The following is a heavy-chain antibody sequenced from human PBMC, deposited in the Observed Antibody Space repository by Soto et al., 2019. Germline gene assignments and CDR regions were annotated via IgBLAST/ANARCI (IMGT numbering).Heavy chain of an antibody. CDR3: ARAQTYYYDSSGPYYFDY. CDR1: GGSISSYY. D-gene: IGHD3-22*01. Sequence: SETLSLTCTVSGGSISSYYWSWIRQPPGKGLEWIGYIYYSGSTNYNPSLKSRVTISVDTSKNQFSLKLSSVTAADTAVYYCARAQTYYYDSSGPYYFDYWGQGTLVTVSS. CDR2: IYYSGST. J-gene: IGHJ4*02. V-gene: IGHV4-59*01.